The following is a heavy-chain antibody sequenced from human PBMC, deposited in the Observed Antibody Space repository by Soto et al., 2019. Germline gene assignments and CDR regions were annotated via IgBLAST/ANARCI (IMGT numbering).Heavy chain of an antibody. V-gene: IGHV1-69*01. D-gene: IGHD6-13*01. CDR2: IIPIFGTA. Sequence: QVRLVQSGAEVKKPGSSVKVSCKASGGTFSSYAISWVRQAPGQGLEWMGGIIPIFGTANYAQKFQGRVTITADESTSTAYMELSSLRSEDTAVYYCAREVAAAGNYYYYYYGMDVWGQGTTVTVSS. CDR3: AREVAAAGNYYYYYYGMDV. J-gene: IGHJ6*02. CDR1: GGTFSSYA.